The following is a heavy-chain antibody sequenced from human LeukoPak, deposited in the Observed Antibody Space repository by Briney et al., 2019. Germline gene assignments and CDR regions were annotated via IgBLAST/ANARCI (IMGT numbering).Heavy chain of an antibody. V-gene: IGHV4-39*07. CDR3: ARGQHSDWPPPYY. CDR1: GGSISSSSYY. D-gene: IGHD6-19*01. CDR2: ISYSGYT. Sequence: SETLSLTCTVSGGSISSSSYYWGWVRQPPGKGLEWIGSISYSGYTYYNPSLKGRVTISVDTSKNQFSLKLNFATAADTAVYYCARGQHSDWPPPYYWGQGTLVTVSS. J-gene: IGHJ4*02.